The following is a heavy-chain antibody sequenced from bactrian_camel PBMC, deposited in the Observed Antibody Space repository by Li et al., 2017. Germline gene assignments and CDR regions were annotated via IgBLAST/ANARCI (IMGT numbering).Heavy chain of an antibody. CDR1: GFTFSNYG. CDR3: AAAYKYCSGSRCLSKYEYNY. V-gene: IGHV3S6*01. CDR2: SYRDGTNT. Sequence: HVQLVESGGGLVQPGGSLRLSCATSGFTFSNYGMSWVRQVPGKGLEWVSSSYRDGTNTDYADSVKGRFTISRDNEKNTLYLQMNSLNPQDTAMYYCAAAYKYCSGSRCLSKYEYNYWGRGPRSPSP. J-gene: IGHJ4*01. D-gene: IGHD3*01.